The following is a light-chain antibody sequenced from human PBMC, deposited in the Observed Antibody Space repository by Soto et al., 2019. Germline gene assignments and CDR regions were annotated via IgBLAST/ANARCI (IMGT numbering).Light chain of an antibody. CDR1: SSNIGGYT. J-gene: IGLJ3*02. Sequence: QSVLTQPPSASGTPGQRVTISCSGSSSNIGGYTVNWYQQLPGTAPKLLIYSHNQRPSGVPDRFSGSKSGTSASLAISGRQSEDEADYYCAAWDDSLNGWVFGGGTKLTVL. CDR2: SHN. CDR3: AAWDDSLNGWV. V-gene: IGLV1-44*01.